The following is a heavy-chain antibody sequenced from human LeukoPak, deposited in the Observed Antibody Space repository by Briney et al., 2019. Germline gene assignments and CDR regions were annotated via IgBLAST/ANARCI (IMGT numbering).Heavy chain of an antibody. D-gene: IGHD3-10*01. CDR3: AKDLAAVRGVIISAHAFDI. Sequence: GGSLRLSCAASGFTFSSYAMSWVRQAPGKGLEWVSAISGSGGSTYYADSVKGRFTISRDNSKNTLYLQMNSLRAGDTAVYYCAKDLAAVRGVIISAHAFDIWGQGTMVTVSS. V-gene: IGHV3-23*01. CDR2: ISGSGGST. J-gene: IGHJ3*02. CDR1: GFTFSSYA.